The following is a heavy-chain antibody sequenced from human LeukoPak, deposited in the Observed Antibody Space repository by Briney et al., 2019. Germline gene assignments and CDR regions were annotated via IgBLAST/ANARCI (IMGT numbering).Heavy chain of an antibody. CDR2: ISWNSGSI. V-gene: IGHV3-9*03. CDR1: GFTFDDYA. CDR3: AKDKDSGSYSGFYYFDY. Sequence: PGGSLRLSCAASGFTFDDYAMHWVRQAQGKGLEWVSGISWNSGSIGYADSVKGRFTISRDNAKNSLYLQMNSLRAEDMALYYCAKDKDSGSYSGFYYFDYWGQGTLVTVSS. J-gene: IGHJ4*02. D-gene: IGHD1-26*01.